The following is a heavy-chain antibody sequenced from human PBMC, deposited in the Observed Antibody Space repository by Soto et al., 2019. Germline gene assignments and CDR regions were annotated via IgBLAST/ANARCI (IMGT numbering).Heavy chain of an antibody. Sequence: EVQLLESGGGLVQPGGSLRLSCAASGFTFSNYVLSWVRQAPGKGLEWVSAISGTGGSTYYADSVKGRFTISRDNSKNTLYVQMNSLSAEDTAVYYCAKAGTRVRGPDYWGQGTLVTVSS. CDR1: GFTFSNYV. J-gene: IGHJ4*02. V-gene: IGHV3-23*01. CDR2: ISGTGGST. D-gene: IGHD3-10*01. CDR3: AKAGTRVRGPDY.